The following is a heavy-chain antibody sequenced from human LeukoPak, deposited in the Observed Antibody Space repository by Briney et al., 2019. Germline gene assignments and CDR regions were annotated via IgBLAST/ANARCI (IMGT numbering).Heavy chain of an antibody. J-gene: IGHJ4*02. V-gene: IGHV4-59*01. CDR1: GGSISSYY. D-gene: IGHD2-15*01. CDR2: IYYSGST. Sequence: SETLSLTCTVSGGSISSYYWSWIRQPPGKGLEWIGYIYYSGSTNYNPSLKSRVTISVDTSKNQFSLKLSSVTAADTAVYYCARELRGGSSFDYWGQGTLVTVSS. CDR3: ARELRGGSSFDY.